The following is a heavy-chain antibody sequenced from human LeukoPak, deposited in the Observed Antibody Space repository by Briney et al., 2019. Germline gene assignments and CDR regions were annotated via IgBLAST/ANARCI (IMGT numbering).Heavy chain of an antibody. CDR1: GFTLSSYA. CDR3: ARGGGGNSDFLSTYTGACLSFDY. J-gene: IGHJ4*02. V-gene: IGHV3-23*01. D-gene: IGHD4-23*01. CDR2: LGISGDYA. Sequence: GGSLRLSCVASGFTLSSYAVSWVRQAPGKGLQWVSSLGISGDYAWYAGSLKGRFTISRDSSKNSLYLQMNRLAAEDTGVYYCARGGGGNSDFLSTYTGACLSFDYWGQGALVTVSS.